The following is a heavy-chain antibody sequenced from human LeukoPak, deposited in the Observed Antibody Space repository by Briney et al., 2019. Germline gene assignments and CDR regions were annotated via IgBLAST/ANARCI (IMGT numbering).Heavy chain of an antibody. J-gene: IGHJ4*02. CDR1: GGSISSGGYY. D-gene: IGHD2-2*01. CDR2: IYYSGST. Sequence: SRTLSLTCTVSGGSISSGGYYWRWIRQHPGKGLEWIGYIYYSGSTYYNPSLKSRVTISVDTSKNQFSLKLSSVTAGDTAVYYCARAQDFVVVPAASHFDYWGQGTLVTVSS. CDR3: ARAQDFVVVPAASHFDY. V-gene: IGHV4-31*03.